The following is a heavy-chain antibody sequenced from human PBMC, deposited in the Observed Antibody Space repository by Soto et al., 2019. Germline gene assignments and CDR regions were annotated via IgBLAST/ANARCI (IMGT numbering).Heavy chain of an antibody. CDR3: ARRNYGSGSYRYSYYYYYGMDV. V-gene: IGHV4-34*01. CDR2: INHSGST. Sequence: SETLSLTCTVYGGSFSGYYWSWIRQPPGKGLEWIGEINHSGSTNYNPSLKSRVTISVDTSKNQFSLKLSSVTAADTAVYYCARRNYGSGSYRYSYYYYYGMDVWGQGTTVTVSS. J-gene: IGHJ6*02. D-gene: IGHD3-10*01. CDR1: GGSFSGYY.